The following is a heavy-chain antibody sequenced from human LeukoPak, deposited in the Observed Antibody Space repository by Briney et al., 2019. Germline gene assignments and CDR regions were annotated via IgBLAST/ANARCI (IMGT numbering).Heavy chain of an antibody. J-gene: IGHJ1*01. CDR2: IYTSGST. D-gene: IGHD3-3*01. Sequence: SETLSLTGTVSGGSNSSYYWSWIRQPAGKGLEWIGRIYTSGSTNYNPSLKSRVTMSVDTSKNQFSLKLSSVTAADTAVYYCARDREGGYDFWSGYYSYFQHWGQGTLVTVSS. V-gene: IGHV4-4*07. CDR1: GGSNSSYY. CDR3: ARDREGGYDFWSGYYSYFQH.